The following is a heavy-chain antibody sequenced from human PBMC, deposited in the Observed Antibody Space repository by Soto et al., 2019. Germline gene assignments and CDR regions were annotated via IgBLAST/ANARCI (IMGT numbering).Heavy chain of an antibody. CDR1: GFTFSSYG. Sequence: QVQLVESGGGVVQPGRSLRLSCAASGFTFSSYGMHWVRQAPGKGLEWVAVIWYDGSNKYYADSVKGRFTISRDNSKNTLYLQMNSLRAEDTAVYYCARRSSEYQLLYPYYYYGMDVW. CDR3: ARRSSEYQLLYPYYYYGMDV. J-gene: IGHJ6*01. D-gene: IGHD2-2*02. CDR2: IWYDGSNK. V-gene: IGHV3-33*01.